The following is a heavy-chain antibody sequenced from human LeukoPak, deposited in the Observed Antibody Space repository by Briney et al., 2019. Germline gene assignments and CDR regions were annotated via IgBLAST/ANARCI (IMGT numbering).Heavy chain of an antibody. J-gene: IGHJ4*02. CDR1: DGSFSGYY. CDR3: ARGPTDIVVVPAAASYYFDY. Sequence: PSETLSLTCAVYDGSFSGYYWSWIRQPPGKGLEWIGEINHIGCTNYNPSHKSRVTISVDTSKTQFSLKLSSVTAADTAVYYCARGPTDIVVVPAAASYYFDYWGQGTLVTVSS. D-gene: IGHD2-2*01. V-gene: IGHV4-34*01. CDR2: INHIGCT.